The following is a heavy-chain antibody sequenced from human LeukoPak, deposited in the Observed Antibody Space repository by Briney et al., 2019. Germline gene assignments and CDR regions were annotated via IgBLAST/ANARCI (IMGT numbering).Heavy chain of an antibody. J-gene: IGHJ3*02. Sequence: GGSLRLSCAASGFPFSSYAMNWVRPAPGKGLEWVSAVSGPGGRTYYADSVQGRFTFSTDTSKNTLYLQMTSLRAEDTAVYYCAKKVGGVYAFDIWGQGTMVTVSS. CDR3: AKKVGGVYAFDI. V-gene: IGHV3-23*01. CDR2: VSGPGGRT. CDR1: GFPFSSYA. D-gene: IGHD3-16*01.